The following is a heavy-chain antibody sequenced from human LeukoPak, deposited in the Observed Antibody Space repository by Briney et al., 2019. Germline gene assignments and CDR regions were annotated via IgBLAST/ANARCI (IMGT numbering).Heavy chain of an antibody. CDR2: ISSSSSTI. D-gene: IGHD6-6*01. CDR1: GFTFSSYS. CDR3: ARAEFGKTAARPFDY. J-gene: IGHJ4*02. Sequence: GGSLRLSCAASGFTFSSYSMNWVRQAPGKGLEWVSYISSSSSTIYYADSVKGRFTISRDNAKNSLYLQMNSLRAEDTAVYYCARAEFGKTAARPFDYWGQGTLVTVSS. V-gene: IGHV3-48*01.